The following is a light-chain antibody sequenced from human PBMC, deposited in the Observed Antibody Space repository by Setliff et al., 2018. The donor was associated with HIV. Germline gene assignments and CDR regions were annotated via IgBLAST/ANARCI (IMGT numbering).Light chain of an antibody. V-gene: IGLV2-14*03. Sequence: QSALTQPVSVSASPGQSITISCTGARGGVGSYNFVSWYQQHPGKGPKLIIYDVNNRPSGVSSRFSGSMSGNTASLTISGLQSDDEADYYCASYVSSSTRGFGGGTKVTVL. CDR2: DVN. CDR1: RGGVGSYNF. CDR3: ASYVSSSTRG. J-gene: IGLJ2*01.